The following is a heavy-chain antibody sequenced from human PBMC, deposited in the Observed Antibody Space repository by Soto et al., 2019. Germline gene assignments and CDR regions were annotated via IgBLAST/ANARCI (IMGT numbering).Heavy chain of an antibody. CDR3: ARAGGYYYDSSGYLPNDY. CDR1: GGSISSGGYY. D-gene: IGHD3-22*01. V-gene: IGHV4-31*03. CDR2: IYYSGST. Sequence: SETLSLTCTVSGGSISSGGYYWSWIRQHPGKGLEWIGYIYYSGSTYYNPSLKSRVTISVDTSKNQFSLKLSSVTAADTAVYYCARAGGYYYDSSGYLPNDYWGQGTLVTVSS. J-gene: IGHJ4*02.